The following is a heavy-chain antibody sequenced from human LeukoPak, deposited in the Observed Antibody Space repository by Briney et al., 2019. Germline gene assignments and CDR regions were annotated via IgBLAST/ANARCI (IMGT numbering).Heavy chain of an antibody. J-gene: IGHJ5*02. CDR2: IYTSGST. V-gene: IGHV4-61*02. CDR3: AREGLDYGGTLNWFDP. Sequence: SETLSLTCTVSGGSISSGSYYWSWIRQPAGKGLEWIGRIYTSGSTNYNPSLKSRVTISIDTSKNQFSLKASSVTVADTAVYYCAREGLDYGGTLNWFDPWGQGTLVTVSS. CDR1: GGSISSGSYY. D-gene: IGHD4-23*01.